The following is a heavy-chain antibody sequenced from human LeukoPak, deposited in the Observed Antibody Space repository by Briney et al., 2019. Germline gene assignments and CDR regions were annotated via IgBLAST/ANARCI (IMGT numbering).Heavy chain of an antibody. V-gene: IGHV4-59*12. CDR3: ARGYGDNSGAFDI. CDR2: VYYSGST. D-gene: IGHD4-23*01. CDR1: GGSIRSYF. Sequence: PSETLSLTCTVSGGSIRSYFWSWIRQPPGKGLEWIGYVYYSGSTNYNPSLKSRVTVSVDRSKNQFSLKLSSVTAADTAVYYCARGYGDNSGAFDIWGQGTMVTVSS. J-gene: IGHJ3*02.